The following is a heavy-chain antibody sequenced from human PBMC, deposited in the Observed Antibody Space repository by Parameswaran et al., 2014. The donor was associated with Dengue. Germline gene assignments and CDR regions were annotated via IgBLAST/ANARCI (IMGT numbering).Heavy chain of an antibody. Sequence: VRQMPGKGLEWVGIIYPSDSDTRYSPSFQGQVTISADKSISTAYLQWSSLKASDTAMYYCASTTGTTSDFDHWGQGTLVTVSS. J-gene: IGHJ4*02. CDR2: IYPSDSDT. D-gene: IGHD1-1*01. CDR3: ASTTGTTSDFDH. V-gene: IGHV5-51*01.